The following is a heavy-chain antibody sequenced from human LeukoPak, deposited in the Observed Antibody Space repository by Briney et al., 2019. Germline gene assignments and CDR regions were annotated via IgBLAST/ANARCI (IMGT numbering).Heavy chain of an antibody. CDR1: GFTFSSYW. Sequence: GGSLRLSCAASGFTFSSYWMHWVRQAPGKGLMWVSRINSDGSSTSYVDSVKGRFTISRDNAKNSLYLQMNSLRAEDTALYYCARNVAYCGGDCPFDYWGQGTLVTVSS. J-gene: IGHJ4*02. D-gene: IGHD2-21*02. V-gene: IGHV3-74*01. CDR2: INSDGSST. CDR3: ARNVAYCGGDCPFDY.